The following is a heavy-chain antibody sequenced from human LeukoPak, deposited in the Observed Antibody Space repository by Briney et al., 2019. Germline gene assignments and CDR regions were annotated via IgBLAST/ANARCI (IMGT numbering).Heavy chain of an antibody. Sequence: PSETLSLTCAVSGGSITSSNWWSWVRQPPEKGLEWIGEIYHSGSTNYNSSLKSRATISVDKSKNQFSLKVTSVTAADTAVYYCARNGGNSDVDDWGQGTLVTVSS. CDR3: ARNGGNSDVDD. J-gene: IGHJ4*02. V-gene: IGHV4-4*02. CDR2: IYHSGST. CDR1: GGSITSSNW. D-gene: IGHD4-23*01.